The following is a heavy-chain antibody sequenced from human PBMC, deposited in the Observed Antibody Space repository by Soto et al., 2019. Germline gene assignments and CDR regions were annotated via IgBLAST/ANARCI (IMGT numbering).Heavy chain of an antibody. D-gene: IGHD6-19*01. CDR3: ARVYDSSGRYYDFDL. CDR1: GYTFSGYY. Sequence: QVQLVQSGAEVKKPGASVKVSCEASGYTFSGYYIHWVRQAPGQGLEWMGWINTNSGVTKYAQKFQGLVTMTRDTSISTAYMELSRLRSDDTAVYFCARVYDSSGRYYDFDLWGRGTLVTVSS. V-gene: IGHV1-2*04. CDR2: INTNSGVT. J-gene: IGHJ2*01.